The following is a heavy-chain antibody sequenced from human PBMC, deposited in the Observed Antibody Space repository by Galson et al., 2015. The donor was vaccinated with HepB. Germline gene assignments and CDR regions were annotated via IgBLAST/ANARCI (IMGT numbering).Heavy chain of an antibody. CDR2: INPNSDAT. CDR3: ARGINWEVFEY. V-gene: IGHV1-2*02. CDR1: GYSFTDYY. D-gene: IGHD7-27*01. J-gene: IGHJ4*02. Sequence: SVKVSCKASGYSFTDYYLHWLRQAPGQGPEWMGWINPNSDATNYAQKFQGRVTMTRDTSINTAYMELSRLRSDDTAVYYCARGINWEVFEYWGQGTLVTVSS.